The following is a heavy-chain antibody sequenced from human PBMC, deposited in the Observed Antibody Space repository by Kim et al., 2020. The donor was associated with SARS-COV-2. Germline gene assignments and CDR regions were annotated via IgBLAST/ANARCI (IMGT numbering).Heavy chain of an antibody. D-gene: IGHD3-10*01. J-gene: IGHJ5*02. Sequence: SETLSLTCTVSGGSISSYYWSWIRQPPGKGLEWMGYIYYSGSTNYNPSLKSRVTISVDTSKNQFSLKLSSVTAADTAVYYCARPVWFGVLSTQGWFDPWG. V-gene: IGHV4-59*13. CDR3: ARPVWFGVLSTQGWFDP. CDR2: IYYSGST. CDR1: GGSISSYY.